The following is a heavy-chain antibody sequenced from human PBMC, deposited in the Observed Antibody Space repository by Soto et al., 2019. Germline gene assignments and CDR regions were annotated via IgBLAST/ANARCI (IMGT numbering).Heavy chain of an antibody. J-gene: IGHJ6*02. Sequence: QVQLGQSGAEMKEPGSSVKVSCKTSGGTFSSSAISWLRQAPGQGLEWMGGIIPLFRTPDYAQKFQGRVTIAADESTSTAYMERSSLRSEDTAVYYCARDNDRPQLGGNYYYILDVWGQGTTITVSS. CDR3: ARDNDRPQLGGNYYYILDV. CDR2: IIPLFRTP. V-gene: IGHV1-69*12. CDR1: GGTFSSSA. D-gene: IGHD1-1*01.